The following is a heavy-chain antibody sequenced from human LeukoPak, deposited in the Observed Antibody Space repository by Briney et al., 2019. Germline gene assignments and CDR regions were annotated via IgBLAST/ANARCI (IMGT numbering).Heavy chain of an antibody. D-gene: IGHD3-22*01. CDR1: GGSISSSSYY. CDR2: IYYSGST. J-gene: IGHJ4*02. CDR3: AREHDSSGSPFDY. Sequence: SETLSLTCTVSGGSISSSSYYWGWIRQPPGKGLEWIGSIYYSGSTYYNPSLKSRVTISVDTSKNQFSLKLSSVTAADTAVYCCAREHDSSGSPFDYWGQGTLVTVSS. V-gene: IGHV4-39*07.